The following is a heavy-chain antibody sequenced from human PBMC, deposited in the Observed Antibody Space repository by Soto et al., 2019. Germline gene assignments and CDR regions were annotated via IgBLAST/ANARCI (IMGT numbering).Heavy chain of an antibody. CDR3: ARFRGGWPFDD. CDR2: IYSSAST. Sequence: QVQLQESGPGLVKPSQTLSLTCTVSGGSISSGGYYWSWIRQHPGKGLEGIGYIYSSASTYYNPSLKSRVTISVDTSKTQFSLTLTSVTAADTAVYYCARFRGGWPFDDWGQGTLVTVSS. J-gene: IGHJ4*02. CDR1: GGSISSGGYY. V-gene: IGHV4-31*03.